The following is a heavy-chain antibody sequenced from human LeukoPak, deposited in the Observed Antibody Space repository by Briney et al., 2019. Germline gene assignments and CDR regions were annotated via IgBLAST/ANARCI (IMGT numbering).Heavy chain of an antibody. CDR1: GFTFSSYA. V-gene: IGHV3-23*01. J-gene: IGHJ4*02. D-gene: IGHD1-26*01. CDR2: ISGSGGST. Sequence: GGSLRLSCAASGFTFSSYAMSWVRQAPGKGLEWVSAISGSGGSTYYADSVKGRFTISRDNSKNTLYLQMNSLRAEDTAVYYCAKDRDRWEIPRYFDCWGQGTLVTVSS. CDR3: AKDRDRWEIPRYFDC.